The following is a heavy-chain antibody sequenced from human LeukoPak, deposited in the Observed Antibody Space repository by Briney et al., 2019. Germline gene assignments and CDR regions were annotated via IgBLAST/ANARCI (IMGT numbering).Heavy chain of an antibody. Sequence: SQTLSLTCAISGDSVSSNSAAWSWIRQSPSRGLEWLGRTYYRSKWYNDYAVSVKSRITINPDTSKNQFSLQLNSVTPEDTAVYYCAREGSSSWYYHYYYYGMDVWGQGTTVTVSS. V-gene: IGHV6-1*01. CDR3: AREGSSSWYYHYYYYGMDV. J-gene: IGHJ6*02. CDR1: GDSVSSNSAA. D-gene: IGHD6-13*01. CDR2: TYYRSKWYN.